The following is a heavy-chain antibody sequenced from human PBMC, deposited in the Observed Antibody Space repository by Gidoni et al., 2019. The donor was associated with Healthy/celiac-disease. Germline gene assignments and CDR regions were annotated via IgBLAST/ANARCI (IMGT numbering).Heavy chain of an antibody. CDR2: IIPIFGTA. CDR1: GGTFSSYA. J-gene: IGHJ4*02. CDR3: ARDGGYSYGYVFDY. V-gene: IGHV1-69*01. D-gene: IGHD5-18*01. Sequence: QGELVQSGDAVEKPESSVKVSWKASGGTFSSYAISWVQQAPGQGLEWMGGIIPIFGTANYAQKFQGRVTITADESTSTAYMELSSLRSEDTAVYYCARDGGYSYGYVFDYWGQGTLVTVSS.